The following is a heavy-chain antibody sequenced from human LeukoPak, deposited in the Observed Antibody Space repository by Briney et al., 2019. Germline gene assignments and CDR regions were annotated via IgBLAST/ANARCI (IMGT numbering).Heavy chain of an antibody. D-gene: IGHD5-18*01. V-gene: IGHV3-30*18. J-gene: IGHJ5*02. CDR1: GFTFSSYG. CDR3: AKEGDVGYSYDPLSNWFDP. CDR2: ISYDGSNK. Sequence: PGRSLRLSCVASGFTFSSYGMHWVRQAPGKGLEWVAVISYDGSNKYSADSVKGRFTISRDNSKNTLYLQMNSLRAEDTAVYYCAKEGDVGYSYDPLSNWFDPWGQGTLVTVSS.